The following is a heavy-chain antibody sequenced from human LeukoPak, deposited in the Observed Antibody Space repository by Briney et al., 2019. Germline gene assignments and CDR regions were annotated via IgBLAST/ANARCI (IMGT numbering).Heavy chain of an antibody. V-gene: IGHV3-23*01. CDR1: GFTFSRYA. Sequence: PGGSLRLSCAVSGFTFSRYAMSWVRQAPGKGLEWVSVISGSGGTTYYADSVKGRFTISRDNSKNTLYLQMNSLRAEDTAVYYCAKEPHFDFWNGYSYYFDYWGQGTQVTVS. CDR2: ISGSGGTT. D-gene: IGHD3-3*01. J-gene: IGHJ4*02. CDR3: AKEPHFDFWNGYSYYFDY.